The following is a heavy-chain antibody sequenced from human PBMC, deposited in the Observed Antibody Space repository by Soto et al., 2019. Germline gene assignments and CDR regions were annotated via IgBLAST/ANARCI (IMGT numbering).Heavy chain of an antibody. V-gene: IGHV3-33*01. D-gene: IGHD3-22*01. Sequence: VQLVESGGGVVQPGRSLRLSCAASGFTFSSYGMHWVRQAPGKGLEWVAVIWYDGSNKYYADSVKGRFTISRDNSKNTLYLQMNSLRAEDTAVYYCARGEPYYYDSSGYSGAFDIWGQGTMVTVSS. CDR2: IWYDGSNK. CDR3: ARGEPYYYDSSGYSGAFDI. CDR1: GFTFSSYG. J-gene: IGHJ3*02.